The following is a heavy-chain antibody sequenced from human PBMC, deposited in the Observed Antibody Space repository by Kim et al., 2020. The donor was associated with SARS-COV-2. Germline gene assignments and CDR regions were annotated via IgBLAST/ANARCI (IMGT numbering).Heavy chain of an antibody. CDR2: INHSGST. Sequence: SETLSLTCAVYGGSFSGYYWSWIRQPPGKGLEWIGEINHSGSTNYNPSLKSRVTISVDTSKNQFSLKLSSVTAADTAVYYCVGHIVVVPAAPEVYYYGMDVWGQGTTVTVSS. CDR3: VGHIVVVPAAPEVYYYGMDV. V-gene: IGHV4-34*01. CDR1: GGSFSGYY. J-gene: IGHJ6*02. D-gene: IGHD2-2*01.